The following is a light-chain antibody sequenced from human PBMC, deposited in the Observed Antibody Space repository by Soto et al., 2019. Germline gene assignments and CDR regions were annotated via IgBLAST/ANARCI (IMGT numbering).Light chain of an antibody. CDR3: QQYTDWPWT. CDR1: QSVGRN. J-gene: IGKJ1*01. CDR2: AAS. V-gene: IGKV3-15*01. Sequence: DIVMTQSPATLSVSPGERATLSCRASQSVGRNLAWYQQKPGQAPRLLIYAASGRASDLPARFSGSGSATEFTLTIGSRQSEDVAVFYCQQYTDWPWTLRQGTKVDIK.